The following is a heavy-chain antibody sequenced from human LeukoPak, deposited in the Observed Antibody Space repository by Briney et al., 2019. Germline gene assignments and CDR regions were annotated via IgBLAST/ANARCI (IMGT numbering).Heavy chain of an antibody. CDR1: GLTFDDYT. D-gene: IGHD6-19*01. CDR3: AKDGGSGWFINWFDT. V-gene: IGHV3-43*01. CDR2: ISWDGGST. J-gene: IGHJ5*02. Sequence: GSLRLSCAASGLTFDDYTMHWVRQAPGKGLEWVSLISWDGGSTYYADTVKGRFTISRDNSKNSLYLQMNSLRTEDTALYYCAKDGGSGWFINWFDTWGQGTLVTVSS.